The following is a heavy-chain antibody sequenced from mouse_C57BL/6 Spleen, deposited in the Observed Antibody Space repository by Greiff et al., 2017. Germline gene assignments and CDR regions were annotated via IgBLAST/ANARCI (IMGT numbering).Heavy chain of an antibody. D-gene: IGHD3-2*02. CDR3: ARVVDISGRGFAY. V-gene: IGHV1-81*01. CDR1: GYTFTSYG. CDR2: IYPRSGNT. J-gene: IGHJ3*01. Sequence: VQLQESGAELARPGASVKLSCKASGYTFTSYGISWVKQRTGQGLEWIGEIYPRSGNTYYNEKFKGKATLTADKSSSTAYMELRSLTSEDSAVYFCARVVDISGRGFAYWGQGTLVTVSA.